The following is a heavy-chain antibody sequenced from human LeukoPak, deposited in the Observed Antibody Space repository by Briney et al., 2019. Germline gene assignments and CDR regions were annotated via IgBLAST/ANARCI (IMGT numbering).Heavy chain of an antibody. V-gene: IGHV3-23*01. CDR2: IFGSGGSA. D-gene: IGHD6-19*01. J-gene: IGHJ4*02. CDR1: GFTFDNYA. CDR3: AKTTTGYSSGRYPGWPADY. Sequence: PGGSLRLSCAASGFTFDNYAMYWVRQAPGKGLEWVSGIFGSGGSAHYADSVKGRFTISRDNSKNTVYLQMNSLRAEDTAVYYCAKTTTGYSSGRYPGWPADYWGQGALVTVSS.